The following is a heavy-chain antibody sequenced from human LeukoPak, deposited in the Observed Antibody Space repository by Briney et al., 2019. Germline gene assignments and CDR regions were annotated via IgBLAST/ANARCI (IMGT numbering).Heavy chain of an antibody. V-gene: IGHV3-23*01. Sequence: GGSLRLSYAASGFTFSSYAMSWVRQAPGKGLEWVSAISGSGGSTYYADSVKGRFTISRDNSKNTLYLQMNSLRAEDTAVYYCAKEISPPYYYDSSGSFDYWGQGTLVTVSS. CDR2: ISGSGGST. D-gene: IGHD3-22*01. CDR1: GFTFSSYA. J-gene: IGHJ4*02. CDR3: AKEISPPYYYDSSGSFDY.